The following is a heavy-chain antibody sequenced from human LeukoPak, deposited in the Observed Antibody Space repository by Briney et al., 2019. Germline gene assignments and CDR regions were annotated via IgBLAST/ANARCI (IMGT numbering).Heavy chain of an antibody. J-gene: IGHJ4*02. Sequence: SETLSLTFTVSGGSISSYYWSWNRQPPGKGLEWIGYIYYSGSTNYNPSLKSRVTISVDTSKNQFSLKLSSVTAADTAVYYCARAGYSYEPFGYWGQGTLVTVSS. CDR2: IYYSGST. V-gene: IGHV4-59*01. D-gene: IGHD5-18*01. CDR1: GGSISSYY. CDR3: ARAGYSYEPFGY.